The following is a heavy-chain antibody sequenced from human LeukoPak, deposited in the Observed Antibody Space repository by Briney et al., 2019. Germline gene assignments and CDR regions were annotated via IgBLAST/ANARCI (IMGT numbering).Heavy chain of an antibody. CDR2: INHSGST. Sequence: SETLSLTCSVYGGSFSGYYWSWIRQPPGKGLEWIGEINHSGSTNYNPSLQSRVTISVDTSKNQFSLKLSSVTAADTAVYYCASRPRGSFDYWGRGTLVTVSS. V-gene: IGHV4-34*01. J-gene: IGHJ4*02. CDR1: GGSFSGYY. CDR3: ASRPRGSFDY.